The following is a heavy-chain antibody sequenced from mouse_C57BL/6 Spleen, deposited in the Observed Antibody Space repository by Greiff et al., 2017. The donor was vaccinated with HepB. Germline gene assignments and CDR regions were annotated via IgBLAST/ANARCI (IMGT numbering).Heavy chain of an antibody. Sequence: VQLQQSGPELVKPGASVKISCKASGYAFSSSWMNWVKQRPGKGLEWIGRIYPGDGDTNYNGKFKGKATLTADKSSSTAYMQLSSLTSEDSAVYFCASYYRGYYFDYWGQGTTLTVSS. D-gene: IGHD2-12*01. CDR3: ASYYRGYYFDY. CDR2: IYPGDGDT. V-gene: IGHV1-82*01. J-gene: IGHJ2*01. CDR1: GYAFSSSW.